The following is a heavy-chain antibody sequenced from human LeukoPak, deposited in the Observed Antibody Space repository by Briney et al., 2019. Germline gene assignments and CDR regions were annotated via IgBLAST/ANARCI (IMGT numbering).Heavy chain of an antibody. D-gene: IGHD5-12*01. CDR1: GGSFSGYY. J-gene: IGHJ4*02. Sequence: ETLSLTCAVYGGSFSGYYWSWIRQPPGKGLEWVANINQDGSAKYYVDSVKGRFTISRDNAKNSIFLQMNSLRAEDTALYYCARWDIRGTAHQLDSWGQGTLVTVSS. CDR3: ARWDIRGTAHQLDS. CDR2: INQDGSAK. V-gene: IGHV3-7*03.